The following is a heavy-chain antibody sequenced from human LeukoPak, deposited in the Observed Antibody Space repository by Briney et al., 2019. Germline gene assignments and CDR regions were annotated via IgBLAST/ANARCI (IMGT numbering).Heavy chain of an antibody. CDR1: GFTFTNYV. CDR2: IGSDSQNI. Sequence: GESLRLSCAASGFTFTNYVMNWVRQAPGKGLEWVSYIGSDSQNIYYAGSVKGRFTISRDNTKKRLFLQMNSLRAEDTAMYYCARDLGYSGYVMNYGGQGTLVTVSS. CDR3: ARDLGYSGYVMNY. V-gene: IGHV3-48*01. D-gene: IGHD5-12*01. J-gene: IGHJ4*02.